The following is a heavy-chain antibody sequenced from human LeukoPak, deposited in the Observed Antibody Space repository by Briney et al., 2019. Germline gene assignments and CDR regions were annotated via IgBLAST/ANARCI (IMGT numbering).Heavy chain of an antibody. CDR3: ARDYDILTGYFDY. J-gene: IGHJ4*02. CDR1: GSTFSSYD. CDR2: INPNSGGT. D-gene: IGHD3-9*01. Sequence: ASVKVSCKASGSTFSSYDINWVRQATGQGLEWMGWINPNSGGTNYAQKFQGRVTMTRDTSISTAYMELSRLRSDDTAVYYCARDYDILTGYFDYWGQGTLVTVSS. V-gene: IGHV1-2*02.